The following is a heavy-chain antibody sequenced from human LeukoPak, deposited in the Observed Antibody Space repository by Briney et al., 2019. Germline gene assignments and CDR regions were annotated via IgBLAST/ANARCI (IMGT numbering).Heavy chain of an antibody. V-gene: IGHV3-33*01. CDR3: ARGRADTAMATLPYYFDY. CDR1: GFTFSSYG. Sequence: GGSLRLSCAASGFTFSSYGMHWVRQAPGKGLEWVAVIWYDGSNKYYADSVKGRFTISRDYSKNTLYLQMNSLRAEDTAVYYCARGRADTAMATLPYYFDYWGQGTLVTVSS. CDR2: IWYDGSNK. J-gene: IGHJ4*02. D-gene: IGHD5-18*01.